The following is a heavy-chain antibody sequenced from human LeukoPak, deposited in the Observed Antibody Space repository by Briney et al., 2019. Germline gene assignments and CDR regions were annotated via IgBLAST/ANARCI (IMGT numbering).Heavy chain of an antibody. CDR1: GYSFISYW. Sequence: GESLKISCKGSGYSFISYWIGWVRQMPGKGLEWMGIIYPGDSDTKYSPSFQGQVTISADKSISTAYLQWSSLKASDTAMYYCARQARFLEWLFGSPNYFDYWGQGTLVTVSS. J-gene: IGHJ4*02. CDR3: ARQARFLEWLFGSPNYFDY. V-gene: IGHV5-51*01. CDR2: IYPGDSDT. D-gene: IGHD3-3*01.